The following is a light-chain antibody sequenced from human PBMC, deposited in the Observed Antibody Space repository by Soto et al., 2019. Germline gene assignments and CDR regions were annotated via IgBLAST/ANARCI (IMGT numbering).Light chain of an antibody. CDR2: GAS. V-gene: IGKV3-20*01. CDR1: QSVSSSY. CDR3: QQYGSSLRT. Sequence: EIVLTQSPGTLSLSPGERATLSCRASQSVSSSYLAWYQQKPGQAPRLLIYGASSRATGIPDRFSGSGSGTDFTLTIGRLEPEDFAVYYCQQYGSSLRTFGQGTKVEIK. J-gene: IGKJ1*01.